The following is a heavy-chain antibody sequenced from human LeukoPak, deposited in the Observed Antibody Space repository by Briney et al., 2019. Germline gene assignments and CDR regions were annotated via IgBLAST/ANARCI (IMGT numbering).Heavy chain of an antibody. CDR1: GYTFTSYY. CDR3: ARGIAARGAAGY. CDR2: INPSGGST. Sequence: ASVKVSCKASGYTFTSYYMHWVRQAPGQGLEWMGIINPSGGSTSYAQKFQGRVTMTRDTSISTAYMELSRLRSDDTAVYYCARGIAARGAAGYWGQGTLVTVSS. D-gene: IGHD6-6*01. V-gene: IGHV1-46*01. J-gene: IGHJ4*02.